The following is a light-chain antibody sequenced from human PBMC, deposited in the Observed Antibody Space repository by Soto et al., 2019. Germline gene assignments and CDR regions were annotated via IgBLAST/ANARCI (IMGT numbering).Light chain of an antibody. CDR3: SAYTSSSTLV. Sequence: QSALTQPASVSGSPGQSITISCTGTSSDVGGYKYVSWYQQHPGKAPKLMIYDVSNRPSGVSTRFSGSKSGNTATLTISGLQAEAEADYDCSAYTSSSTLVFGTGTKLTVL. V-gene: IGLV2-14*01. CDR2: DVS. J-gene: IGLJ1*01. CDR1: SSDVGGYKY.